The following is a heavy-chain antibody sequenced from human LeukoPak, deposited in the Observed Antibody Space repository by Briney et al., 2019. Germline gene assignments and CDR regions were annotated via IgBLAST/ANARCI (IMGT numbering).Heavy chain of an antibody. V-gene: IGHV3-23*01. D-gene: IGHD1-7*01. J-gene: IGHJ4*02. CDR3: VREGENWNFFDH. CDR2: ISGSGGASII. CDR1: GFTFSSYA. Sequence: GGSLRLSCAASGFTFSSYAMSWVRQAPGKGLEWVSAISGSGGASIIYYADSVKGRFTISRDNAKNLVYLQMNSLRAEGTAVYYCVREGENWNFFDHWGQGTLVTVSS.